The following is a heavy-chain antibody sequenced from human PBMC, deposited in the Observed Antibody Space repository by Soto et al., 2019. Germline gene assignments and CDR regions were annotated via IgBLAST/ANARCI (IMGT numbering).Heavy chain of an antibody. CDR1: GDSTSKYY. V-gene: IGHV4-4*07. Sequence: QVQLQESGPGLVKPSETLSLTCNVSGDSTSKYYWSWVRHPAGKGLECIGPIWTTGSTNYNPSLKSRVTRSIDTSNKHFSLDLKSVTAADTAVYYCARTVGAVSYFDFLGQGVLVTV. D-gene: IGHD3-16*01. CDR2: IWTTGST. J-gene: IGHJ4*02. CDR3: ARTVGAVSYFDF.